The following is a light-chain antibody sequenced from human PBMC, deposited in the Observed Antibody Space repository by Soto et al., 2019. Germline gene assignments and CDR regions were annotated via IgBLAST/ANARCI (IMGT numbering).Light chain of an antibody. J-gene: IGKJ1*01. CDR2: GAS. V-gene: IGKV3-20*01. CDR3: QQYGSSSRT. CDR1: QSVSSY. Sequence: EIVLTQSPGTLSLSPGERATLSCRASQSVSSYLAWYQQKPGQAPRLLIYGASSRATGIPDRFSASGSGTDFTLAISRLEPEDFAVYYWQQYGSSSRTFGRGTKVEIK.